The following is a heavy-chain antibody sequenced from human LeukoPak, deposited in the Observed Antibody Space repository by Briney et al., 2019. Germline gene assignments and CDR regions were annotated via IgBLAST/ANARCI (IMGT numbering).Heavy chain of an antibody. J-gene: IGHJ4*02. CDR2: ISGSGGST. V-gene: IGHV3-23*01. Sequence: PGGSLRLSCAASGFTFSSYAMSWVRQAPGKGLEWVSAISGSGGSTYYADSVKGRFTISRDNSKNTLYLQMNSQRAEDTAVYYCAKLVLDADYGDYVVDYWGQGTLVTVSS. CDR3: AKLVLDADYGDYVVDY. D-gene: IGHD4-17*01. CDR1: GFTFSSYA.